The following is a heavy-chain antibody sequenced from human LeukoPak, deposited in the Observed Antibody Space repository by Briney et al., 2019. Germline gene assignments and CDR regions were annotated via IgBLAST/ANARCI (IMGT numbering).Heavy chain of an antibody. J-gene: IGHJ4*02. CDR3: ATSTQWFGELKAFDY. CDR1: GYTFTNYW. D-gene: IGHD3-10*01. Sequence: AESLKISCEGSGYTFTNYWIGWGRQMPGKGLEGMGTIYPGDSETRYSPSFQGQVTISADKYISTAYLQWSSLKASDTAMYFCATSTQWFGELKAFDYWGQGTLVTVSS. V-gene: IGHV5-51*01. CDR2: IYPGDSET.